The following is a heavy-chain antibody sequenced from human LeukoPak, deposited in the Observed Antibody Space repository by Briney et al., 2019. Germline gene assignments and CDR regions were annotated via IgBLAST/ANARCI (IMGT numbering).Heavy chain of an antibody. J-gene: IGHJ4*02. CDR2: IHTRGSA. D-gene: IGHD3-22*01. CDR3: ARSSFDSSDFDY. CDR1: RGSPSSYY. V-gene: IGHV4-4*07. Sequence: SETLSLTCAVSRGSPSSYYWSASRQPPRKGLGWIGRIHTRGSANYNPSLKSRATISVDTSKNQFSLQLSSVTAADTAVYYCARSSFDSSDFDYWGQGTLVTVSP.